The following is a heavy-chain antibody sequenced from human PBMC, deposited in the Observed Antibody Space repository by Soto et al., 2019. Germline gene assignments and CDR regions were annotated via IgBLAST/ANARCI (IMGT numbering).Heavy chain of an antibody. CDR3: ARAHAPTLPFDS. J-gene: IGHJ4*02. Sequence: QVQLQESGPGLVKPSETLSLTCTVSGDSIRNVYWSWIRQPPGKGLEWIGFIYHSGNAKYNPSLKSRVAMSVDSSKNQISLSLNSVTAVDSAVYFCARAHAPTLPFDSWGQGTLVTVSS. CDR1: GDSIRNVY. D-gene: IGHD2-2*01. CDR2: IYHSGNA. V-gene: IGHV4-59*13.